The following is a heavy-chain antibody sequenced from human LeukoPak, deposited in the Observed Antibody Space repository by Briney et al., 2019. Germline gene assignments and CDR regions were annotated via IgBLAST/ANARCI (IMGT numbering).Heavy chain of an antibody. V-gene: IGHV4-34*01. CDR1: GGSFSGYY. D-gene: IGHD6-19*01. Sequence: SETLSLTCAVYGGSFSGYYWSWIRQPPGKGLEWIGEINHSGSTNYNPSLKSRVTMSVDTSKNQFSLKLSSVTAADTAVYYCARDQGAYSSGWYYYYYYMDVWGKGTTVTISS. CDR3: ARDQGAYSSGWYYYYYYMDV. J-gene: IGHJ6*03. CDR2: INHSGST.